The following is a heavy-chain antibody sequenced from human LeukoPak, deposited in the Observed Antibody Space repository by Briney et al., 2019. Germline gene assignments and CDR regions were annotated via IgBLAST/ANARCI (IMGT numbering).Heavy chain of an antibody. CDR3: ARDSYNNVDY. CDR2: AGSGNT. J-gene: IGHJ4*02. V-gene: IGHV1-3*01. Sequence: AGSGNTKYPQKFLDRVTITRDTCAGTAYIDLSSLRAEDTAVYYCARDSYNNVDYWGQGTLVTVSS. D-gene: IGHD5-24*01.